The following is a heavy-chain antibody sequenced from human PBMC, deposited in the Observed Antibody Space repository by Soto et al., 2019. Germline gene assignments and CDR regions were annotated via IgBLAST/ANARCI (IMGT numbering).Heavy chain of an antibody. CDR2: IWHDGSNE. J-gene: IGHJ4*02. Sequence: GGSLRLSCAASGFPFNNYAMHWVRQAPGKGLEWVAVIWHDGSNEHYADSVKGRFRIARDNSNNTLYLQMNSLRGEDTALYYCARDDVSMVTTFLDYWGLGTLVTVS. CDR1: GFPFNNYA. V-gene: IGHV3-33*01. CDR3: ARDDVSMVTTFLDY. D-gene: IGHD2-21*02.